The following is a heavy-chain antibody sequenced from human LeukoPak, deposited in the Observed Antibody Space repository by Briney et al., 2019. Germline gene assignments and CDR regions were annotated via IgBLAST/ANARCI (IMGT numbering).Heavy chain of an antibody. CDR2: ISSSGSTI. D-gene: IGHD6-13*01. V-gene: IGHV3-11*04. CDR3: ARDAIAAAVDFDY. CDR1: GFTFSDYY. J-gene: IGHJ4*02. Sequence: GGSLRLSCAASGFTFSDYYMSWIRQAPGKGLEWVSYISSSGSTIYYADSVKGRFTISRDNAKNSLYLQMNSLRAEDTAMYYCARDAIAAAVDFDYWGQGTLVTVSS.